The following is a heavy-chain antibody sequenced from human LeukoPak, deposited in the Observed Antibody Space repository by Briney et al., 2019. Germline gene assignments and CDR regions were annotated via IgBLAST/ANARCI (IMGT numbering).Heavy chain of an antibody. J-gene: IGHJ3*02. CDR3: ARHSSGWSSGAFDI. V-gene: IGHV4-59*08. CDR1: GVSISSYY. Sequence: SETLSLTCTGSGVSISSYYWGWLRQPPGKGLEGIGYIYYSGSTNYNPSLKSRVTISVDTSKNQFSLKLSSVTAADTAVHYCARHSSGWSSGAFDIWGQGTMVTVSS. D-gene: IGHD6-19*01. CDR2: IYYSGST.